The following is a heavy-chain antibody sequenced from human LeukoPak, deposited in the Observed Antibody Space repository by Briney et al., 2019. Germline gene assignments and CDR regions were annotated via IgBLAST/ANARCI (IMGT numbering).Heavy chain of an antibody. D-gene: IGHD6-13*01. V-gene: IGHV4-34*01. Sequence: PSETLSLTCAVYGGSFSGYYWSWIRQPPGKGLEWIGEINHSGSTNYNPSLKSRVTISVDTSKNQFSRKLSSVTAADTAVYYCARGSSWHDYWGQGTLVTVSS. J-gene: IGHJ4*02. CDR1: GGSFSGYY. CDR2: INHSGST. CDR3: ARGSSWHDY.